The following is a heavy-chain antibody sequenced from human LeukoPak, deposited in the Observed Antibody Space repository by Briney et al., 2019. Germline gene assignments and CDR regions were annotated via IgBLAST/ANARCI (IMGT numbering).Heavy chain of an antibody. Sequence: GASVKVSCKXSGYTLTELSMHWVRQAPGKGLEWMGGFDPEDGETIYAQKFQGRVTMTEDTSTDTAYMELSSLRSEDTAVYYCAAGLFQPRYCSSTSCLYWGQGTLVTVSS. CDR1: GYTLTELS. CDR2: FDPEDGET. V-gene: IGHV1-24*01. J-gene: IGHJ4*02. CDR3: AAGLFQPRYCSSTSCLY. D-gene: IGHD2-2*01.